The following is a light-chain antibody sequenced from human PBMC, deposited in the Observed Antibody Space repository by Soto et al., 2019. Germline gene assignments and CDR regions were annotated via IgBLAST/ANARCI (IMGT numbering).Light chain of an antibody. CDR2: GAS. CDR3: QQRSNWPPT. V-gene: IGKV3D-15*01. CDR1: QSISRN. J-gene: IGKJ5*01. Sequence: EMVVTQSPATLSVSPGERVALSCRASQSISRNLAWYQQKPGQAPRLLIYGASTRATGIPARFSGSGSGTDFNLTISSLQSEDFAVYICQQRSNWPPTFGQGTRLEIK.